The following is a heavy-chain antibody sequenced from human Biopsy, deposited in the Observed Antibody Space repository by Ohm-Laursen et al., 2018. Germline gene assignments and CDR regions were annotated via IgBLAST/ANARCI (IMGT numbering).Heavy chain of an antibody. Sequence: VKISCKVSGDRFSNYPISWVRQAPGQGLEWMGGIIPIFNTPKYAQGFQGRVTITADRSTTTAYMELSSLRSEDTAVYYCARDTELLSIGLDYNFGMVVWGQGTTVTVSS. CDR1: GDRFSNYP. V-gene: IGHV1-69*13. D-gene: IGHD1-14*01. CDR2: IIPIFNTP. CDR3: ARDTELLSIGLDYNFGMVV. J-gene: IGHJ6*02.